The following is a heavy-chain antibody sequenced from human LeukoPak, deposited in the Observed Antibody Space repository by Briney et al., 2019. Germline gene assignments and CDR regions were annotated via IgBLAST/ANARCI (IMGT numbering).Heavy chain of an antibody. CDR1: GYSFTSYW. J-gene: IGHJ4*02. D-gene: IGHD3-9*01. CDR2: IYPGDSDT. CDR3: ARQDFPDYDILTGYANFDY. V-gene: IGHV5-51*01. Sequence: GESLKISCKGSGYSFTSYWIGWVRQMPVKGLEWMGIIYPGDSDTRYSPSFQGQVTISADKSISTAYLQWSSLKASDTAMYYCARQDFPDYDILTGYANFDYWGQGTLVTVSS.